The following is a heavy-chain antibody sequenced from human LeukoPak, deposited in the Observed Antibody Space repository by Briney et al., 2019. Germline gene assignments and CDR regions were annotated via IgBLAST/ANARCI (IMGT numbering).Heavy chain of an antibody. V-gene: IGHV3-23*01. Sequence: GGSLRLSRAASGFTFSSYAMSWVRQAPGKGLEWVSAISGNGDSAYYTDSVKGRFTISRDNSKSTLYLQMDSLRAEDTAVYYCPRKYDSSGYYDYWGQGTLVTVSS. CDR2: ISGNGDSA. CDR1: GFTFSSYA. CDR3: PRKYDSSGYYDY. D-gene: IGHD3-22*01. J-gene: IGHJ4*02.